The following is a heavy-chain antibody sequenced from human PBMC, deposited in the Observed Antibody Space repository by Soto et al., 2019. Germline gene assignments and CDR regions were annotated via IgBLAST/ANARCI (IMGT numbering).Heavy chain of an antibody. CDR3: AMDPNGDYVGAFDM. D-gene: IGHD4-17*01. Sequence: EVQLLESGGGLVQPGGSLTISCAASGFTFSAYAMSWVRQTPGKGLEWVSSVSASRGRSYYAESVKGRFTISSDDSKNALYLQMNSLRADDTAVYYCAMDPNGDYVGAFDMWGQGTLVTVSS. V-gene: IGHV3-23*01. J-gene: IGHJ3*02. CDR2: VSASRGRS. CDR1: GFTFSAYA.